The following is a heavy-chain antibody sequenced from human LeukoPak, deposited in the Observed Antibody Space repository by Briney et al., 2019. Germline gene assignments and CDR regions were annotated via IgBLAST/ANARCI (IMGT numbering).Heavy chain of an antibody. CDR2: ISAYNGNT. D-gene: IGHD2-15*01. CDR1: GYTFTNYG. V-gene: IGHV1-18*01. J-gene: IGHJ4*02. CDR3: GRAWHWDIDNARGDPVDY. Sequence: GASVKVSCKSSGYTFTNYGITWVRQAPGQGLEWMGWISAYNGNTNYAQKFQGRVTMTTDTSTSTAYMEVRSLRSDDTAMYYCGRAWHWDIDNARGDPVDYWGQGTLVTVSS.